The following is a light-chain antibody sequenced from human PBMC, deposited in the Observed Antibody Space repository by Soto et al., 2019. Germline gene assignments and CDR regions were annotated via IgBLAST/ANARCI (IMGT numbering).Light chain of an antibody. V-gene: IGKV1-5*01. CDR3: QQFSLYWA. CDR1: QDINRW. J-gene: IGKJ1*01. Sequence: GARVTITCRASQDINRWLAWYQQKPGKAPKILIYNADTLESGVPSRFSGSGYGTEFILTISSLQPDDFATYYCQQFSLYWAFGQGTKVDIK. CDR2: NAD.